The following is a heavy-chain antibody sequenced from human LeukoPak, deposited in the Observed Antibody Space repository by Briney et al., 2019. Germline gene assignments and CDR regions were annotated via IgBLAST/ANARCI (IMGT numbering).Heavy chain of an antibody. J-gene: IGHJ4*02. V-gene: IGHV3-48*04. CDR3: ARDSGIAGYYFDY. CDR1: GFIFSDYN. Sequence: GGSLRLSCEASGFIFSDYNMNWVRQAPGKGLEWLSFIDSSSSTIYYADSVKGRFTISRDNAKNSLYLQMNSLTAEDTAVYYCARDSGIAGYYFDYWGQGSLVTVSS. D-gene: IGHD6-13*01. CDR2: IDSSSSTI.